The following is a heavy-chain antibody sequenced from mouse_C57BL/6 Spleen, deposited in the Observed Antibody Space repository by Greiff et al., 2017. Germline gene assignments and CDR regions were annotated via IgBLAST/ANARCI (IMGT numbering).Heavy chain of an antibody. V-gene: IGHV1-5*01. CDR3: VCDGYDGFAY. CDR2: IYPGNSYT. CDR1: GYTFTSYW. D-gene: IGHD2-2*01. J-gene: IGHJ3*01. Sequence: VQLQQSGTVLARPGASVKMSCKTSGYTFTSYWMHWVKQRPGQGLEWIGAIYPGNSYTSYNQKFKGKAKLTAVTSASTAYMELSSLTNEDSAVYSSVCDGYDGFAYWGQGTLVTVSA.